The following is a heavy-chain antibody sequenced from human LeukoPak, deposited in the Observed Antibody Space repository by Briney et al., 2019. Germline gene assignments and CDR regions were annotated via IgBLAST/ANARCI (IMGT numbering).Heavy chain of an antibody. J-gene: IGHJ3*02. CDR1: GFTFSSYW. V-gene: IGHV3-74*01. CDR2: INSDGSST. Sequence: GGSLRLSCAASGFTFSSYWMHWVRQAPGKGLVWVSRINSDGSSTYYADSMKGRFTISRDNSKNTLYLQVNSLRAEDTAMYYCARNILFAFDIWGQGTMVTVSS. CDR3: ARNILFAFDI.